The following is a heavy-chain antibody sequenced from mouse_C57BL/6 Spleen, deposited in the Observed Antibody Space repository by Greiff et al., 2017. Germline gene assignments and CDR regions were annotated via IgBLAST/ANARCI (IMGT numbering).Heavy chain of an antibody. V-gene: IGHV1-19*01. CDR1: GYTFTDYY. D-gene: IGHD1-1*01. CDR2: INPYNGGT. CDR3: ARGGSSPSYWYFDV. J-gene: IGHJ1*03. Sequence: EVKLQQSGPVLVKPGASVKMSCKASGYTFTDYYMNWVKQSHGKSLEWIGVINPYNGGTSYNQKFKGKATLTVDKSSSTAYMELNSLTSEDSAVYYCARGGSSPSYWYFDVWGTGTTVTVSS.